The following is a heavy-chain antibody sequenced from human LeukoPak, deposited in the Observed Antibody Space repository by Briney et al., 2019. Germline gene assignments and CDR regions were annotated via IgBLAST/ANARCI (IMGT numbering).Heavy chain of an antibody. V-gene: IGHV3-7*01. CDR1: GFPFRTYW. CDR2: INQDGSER. Sequence: PGGSLRLSCAASGFPFRTYWMSWARQAPGNGLDWAANINQDGSERHYVDSVKGRFTISRDNAKNSVYLQMSSLRVEDTAVYYCARDKMVGATRFEYWGQGTLVTVSS. CDR3: ARDKMVGATRFEY. D-gene: IGHD1-26*01. J-gene: IGHJ4*02.